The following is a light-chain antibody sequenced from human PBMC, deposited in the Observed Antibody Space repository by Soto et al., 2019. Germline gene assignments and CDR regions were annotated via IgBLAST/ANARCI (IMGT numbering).Light chain of an antibody. J-gene: IGKJ1*01. Sequence: MTQSPSTLSASVGDRVTITCRASQYINTRLAWYQHRPVQAPRLLIYQTSLRAAGIPARFSASGSGTDFTLTISDVQPEDFALYYCHQRQSWPRTFGQGTKVDIK. CDR3: HQRQSWPRT. CDR1: QYINTR. CDR2: QTS. V-gene: IGKV3D-15*03.